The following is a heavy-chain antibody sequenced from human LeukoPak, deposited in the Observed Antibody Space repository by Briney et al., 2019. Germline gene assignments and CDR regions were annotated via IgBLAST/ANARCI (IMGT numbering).Heavy chain of an antibody. V-gene: IGHV4-39*01. D-gene: IGHD3/OR15-3a*01. CDR1: GGSISSSGYY. CDR3: ARRRTGPERFDY. CDR2: IYYSGNT. J-gene: IGHJ4*02. Sequence: SETLSLTCSVSGGSISSSGYYWVWIRQPPGKGLEWIGAIYYSGNTYYNSSLKSRVTMSVDTSKNQFSLKLSSVTDADTAVYYCARRRTGPERFDYWGQGTLVTVSS.